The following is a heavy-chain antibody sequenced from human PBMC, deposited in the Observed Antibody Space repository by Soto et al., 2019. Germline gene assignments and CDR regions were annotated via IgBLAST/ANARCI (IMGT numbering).Heavy chain of an antibody. Sequence: PGGSLRLSCAASGFTFSTYWMSWVRQAPGKGLEWVANIKQDGSEKFYVDSVKGRFTISRDNAKNSLYLQMNSLRAEDTAVYYCARAHYDFWSGYYFGFGYYFDYWRQGTLVTVSS. J-gene: IGHJ4*02. V-gene: IGHV3-7*01. CDR3: ARAHYDFWSGYYFGFGYYFDY. CDR2: IKQDGSEK. CDR1: GFTFSTYW. D-gene: IGHD3-3*01.